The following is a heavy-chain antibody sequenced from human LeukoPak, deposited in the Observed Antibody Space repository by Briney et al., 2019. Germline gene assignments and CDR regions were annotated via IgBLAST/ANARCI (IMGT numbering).Heavy chain of an antibody. J-gene: IGHJ5*02. CDR3: AEGGITGIKPRGT. CDR2: ISGSGGST. Sequence: PGGSLRLSCAASGFTFSSYGMSGVRQAPGKGRGWVSAISGSGGSTYYADSAKGRFTISRDNSKNTLYLQMNSLRAADTPLYYCAEGGITGIKPRGTWGQGTLVPVSS. V-gene: IGHV3-23*01. CDR1: GFTFSSYG. D-gene: IGHD5-18*01.